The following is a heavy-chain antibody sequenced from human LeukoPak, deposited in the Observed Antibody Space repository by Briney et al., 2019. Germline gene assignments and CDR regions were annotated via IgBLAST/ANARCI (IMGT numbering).Heavy chain of an antibody. Sequence: SQTPSLTSAISGDTVSSNRAAWNWIRQSPSRGLEWLGRTSYRSKWYNDYAVSVKSRITINPDTSKNQFALQLNSVTPEDTAVYYCARGGSYAEYWGQGTPVTVSS. CDR2: TSYRSKWYN. J-gene: IGHJ4*02. CDR3: ARGGSYAEY. V-gene: IGHV6-1*01. D-gene: IGHD1-26*01. CDR1: GDTVSSNRAA.